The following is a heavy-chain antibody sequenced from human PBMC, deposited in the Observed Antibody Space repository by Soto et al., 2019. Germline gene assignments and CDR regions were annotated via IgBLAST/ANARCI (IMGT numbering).Heavy chain of an antibody. CDR3: AGGDSSGYYYGY. J-gene: IGHJ4*02. D-gene: IGHD3-22*01. V-gene: IGHV4-31*11. CDR2: IYYSGST. Sequence: SETLSLTCAVSGGSISSGGYYWSWIRQHPGKGLEWIGYIYYSGSTYYNPSLKSRVTISVDTSKNQFSLKLSSVTAADTAVYYCAGGDSSGYYYGYWGQGTLVTVSS. CDR1: GGSISSGGYY.